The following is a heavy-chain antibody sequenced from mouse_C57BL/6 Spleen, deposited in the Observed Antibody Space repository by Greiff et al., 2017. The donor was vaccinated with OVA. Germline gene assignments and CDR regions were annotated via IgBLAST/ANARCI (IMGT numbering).Heavy chain of an antibody. V-gene: IGHV1-64*01. CDR1: GYTFTSYW. CDR3: ARRDDYDGSWFAY. J-gene: IGHJ3*01. Sequence: QVQLQQPGAELVKPGASVKLSCKASGYTFTSYWMHWVKQRPGQGLEWIGMIHPTSGSTNYNEKFKSKATLTVDKSSSTAYMQLSSLTSEDSAVYYCARRDDYDGSWFAYWGQGTLVTVSA. CDR2: IHPTSGST. D-gene: IGHD2-4*01.